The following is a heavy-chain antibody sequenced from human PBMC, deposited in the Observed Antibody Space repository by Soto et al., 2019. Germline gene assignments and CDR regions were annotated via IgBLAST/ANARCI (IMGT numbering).Heavy chain of an antibody. CDR3: PRGPFVVLTYVES. CDR1: GGTFRNYP. Sequence: QVQLVQSGTEVKKPGSSVKVSCKASGGTFRNYPINWVRQAPGQGLERMGSIFPLTDVPDYAQNFQARLTTSAYKSTSTAYMELSSLTSDATAMYFCPRGPFVVLTYVESWGQGTLVTVSP. V-gene: IGHV1-69*02. CDR2: IFPLTDVP. J-gene: IGHJ4*02.